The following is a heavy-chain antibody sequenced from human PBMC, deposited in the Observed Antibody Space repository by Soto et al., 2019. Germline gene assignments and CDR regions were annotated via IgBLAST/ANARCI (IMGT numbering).Heavy chain of an antibody. CDR2: IIPIFGTA. CDR1: GGTFSSYA. Sequence: QVQLVQSGAEVKKPGSSVKVSCKASGGTFSSYAISWVRQAPGQGLEWMGGIIPIFGTANYAQKFQGRVTMTADESTSTAYMELSSLRSEDTAVYDCARVGMITMVRGGSAFDYWGQGTLVTVSS. D-gene: IGHD3-10*01. CDR3: ARVGMITMVRGGSAFDY. V-gene: IGHV1-69*01. J-gene: IGHJ4*02.